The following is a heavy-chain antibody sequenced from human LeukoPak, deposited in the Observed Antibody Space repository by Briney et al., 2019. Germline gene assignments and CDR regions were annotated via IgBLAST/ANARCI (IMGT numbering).Heavy chain of an antibody. D-gene: IGHD2-15*01. CDR2: ISAYNGNT. CDR3: AGRGPTGGSFDY. Sequence: ASVKVSCKASGYTFTSYGISWVRQAPGQGLEWMGWISAYNGNTNYAQKLQGRVTMATDTSTSTAYMELRSLRSDDTAVYYCAGRGPTGGSFDYWGQGTLVTVSS. J-gene: IGHJ4*02. CDR1: GYTFTSYG. V-gene: IGHV1-18*01.